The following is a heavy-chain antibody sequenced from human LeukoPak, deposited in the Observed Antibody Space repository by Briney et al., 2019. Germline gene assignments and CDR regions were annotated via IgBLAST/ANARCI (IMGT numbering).Heavy chain of an antibody. V-gene: IGHV4-39*01. CDR1: GGSISSSSYY. Sequence: SETLSLTCTVSGGSISSSSYYWGWIRQPPGKGLEWIGSIYYSGSTYYNPSLKSRVTISVDTSKNQFSLKLSSVTAADTAVYYRARQEWLVPDYWGQGTLVTVSS. CDR2: IYYSGST. J-gene: IGHJ4*02. D-gene: IGHD6-19*01. CDR3: ARQEWLVPDY.